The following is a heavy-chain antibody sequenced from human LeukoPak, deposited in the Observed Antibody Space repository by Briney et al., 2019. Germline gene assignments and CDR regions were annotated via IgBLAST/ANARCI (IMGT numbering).Heavy chain of an antibody. D-gene: IGHD3-9*01. CDR3: ARNYDILTGYYPFDY. V-gene: IGHV1-18*01. CDR1: GYTFTSYG. Sequence: GASVKVSCKASGYTFTSYGISWVRQAPGQGLEWMGWISAYNGNTNHAQKLQGRVTMTTDTSTSTAYMELRSLRSDDTAVYYCARNYDILTGYYPFDYWGQGTLVTVSS. J-gene: IGHJ4*02. CDR2: ISAYNGNT.